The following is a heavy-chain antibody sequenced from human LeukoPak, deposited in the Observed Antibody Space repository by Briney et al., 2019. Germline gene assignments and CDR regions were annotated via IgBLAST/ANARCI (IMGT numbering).Heavy chain of an antibody. V-gene: IGHV3-48*01. Sequence: GGSLRPSCAASGFTFSSYAMSWVRQPPGKGLEWVSNIGTSSTTIYYADSVKGRFTISRDNAKNSLYLQMNSLRADDTAVYYCARFAAGGSYYYYMDVWGKGTTVTVSS. J-gene: IGHJ6*03. CDR1: GFTFSSYA. D-gene: IGHD6-25*01. CDR2: IGTSSTTI. CDR3: ARFAAGGSYYYYMDV.